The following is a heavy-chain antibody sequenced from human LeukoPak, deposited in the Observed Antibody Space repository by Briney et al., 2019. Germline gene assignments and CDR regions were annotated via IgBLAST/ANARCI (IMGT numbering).Heavy chain of an antibody. CDR3: ARDPSPYSGSPTDAFDI. V-gene: IGHV1-2*02. D-gene: IGHD1-26*01. Sequence: ASVKVSCKASGYTFTSYDINWVRQAPGQGLEWMGWINPNSGGTNYAQKFQGRVTMTRDTSISTAYMELSRLRSDDTAVYYCARDPSPYSGSPTDAFDIWGQGTMVTVSS. J-gene: IGHJ3*02. CDR2: INPNSGGT. CDR1: GYTFTSYD.